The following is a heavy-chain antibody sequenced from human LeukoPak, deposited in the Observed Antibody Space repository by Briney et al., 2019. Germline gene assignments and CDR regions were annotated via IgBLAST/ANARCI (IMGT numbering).Heavy chain of an antibody. Sequence: PSETLSLTCTVSGASISSYYWSWIRQPPGKGLEWIGYIYYSGTTNYSPSLKSRVTISVDTSKNQVSLKLSSVTAADAAVYYCARGTGFVVIGAFDIWRQGTMVSV. CDR1: GASISSYY. V-gene: IGHV4-59*08. CDR3: ARGTGFVVIGAFDI. D-gene: IGHD3-22*01. J-gene: IGHJ3*02. CDR2: IYYSGTT.